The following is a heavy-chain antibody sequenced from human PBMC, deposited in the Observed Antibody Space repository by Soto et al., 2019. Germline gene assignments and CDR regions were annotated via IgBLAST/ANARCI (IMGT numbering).Heavy chain of an antibody. CDR3: AKGQGSRWYEIDA. CDR1: GFTFSNYA. CDR2: ISGSGGST. Sequence: EVQLLESGGGLVQPGGSLRLSCAASGFTFSNYAVTWVRQAPGKGLEWVSTISGSGGSTYYADSVKGRFTISRDNSKNTLYLQMTSLRAEDTAVYYCAKGQGSRWYEIDAWGQGALVTASS. J-gene: IGHJ5*02. V-gene: IGHV3-23*01. D-gene: IGHD6-13*01.